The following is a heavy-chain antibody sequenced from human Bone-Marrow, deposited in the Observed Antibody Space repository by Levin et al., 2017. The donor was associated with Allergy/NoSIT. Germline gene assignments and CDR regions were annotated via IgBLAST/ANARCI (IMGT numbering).Heavy chain of an antibody. D-gene: IGHD6-19*01. CDR3: ASVLYSSGWSVYYYYGMYV. CDR1: GFTFSSYW. Sequence: PGGSLRLSCAASGFTFSSYWMHWVRQAPGKGLVWVSRINSDGSSTSYADSVKGRFTISRDNAKNTLYLQMNSLRAEDTAVYYCASVLYSSGWSVYYYYGMYVWGQGTTVTVSS. J-gene: IGHJ6*02. CDR2: INSDGSST. V-gene: IGHV3-74*01.